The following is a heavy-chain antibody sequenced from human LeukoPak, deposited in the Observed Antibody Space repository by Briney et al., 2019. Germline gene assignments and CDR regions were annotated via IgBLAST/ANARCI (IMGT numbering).Heavy chain of an antibody. D-gene: IGHD1-1*01. Sequence: SETLSLTCAVYGGSFSTYYWSWIRQSPGKGLEWIAEINHRGDTNYNPSVKSRVTISVDTSKNQFSLKVRSVTAADTAVYYCARGPTISETGYFDYWGQGTQVTVSS. CDR3: ARGPTISETGYFDY. CDR1: GGSFSTYY. CDR2: INHRGDT. V-gene: IGHV4-34*01. J-gene: IGHJ4*02.